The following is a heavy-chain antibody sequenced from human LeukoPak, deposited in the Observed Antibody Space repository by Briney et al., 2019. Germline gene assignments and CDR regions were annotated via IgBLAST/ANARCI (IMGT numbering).Heavy chain of an antibody. CDR1: GYTFTSYY. D-gene: IGHD3-3*01. V-gene: IGHV1-46*01. Sequence: ASVKVSCKASGYTFTSYYMHWVRQAPGQGLGWMGIINPSGGSTSYAQKFQGRVTMTRDTSTSTVYMELSSLRSEDTAVYYCARETLEFRSSMEWLLYTGSRGWFDPWGQGTLVTVSS. CDR2: INPSGGST. CDR3: ARETLEFRSSMEWLLYTGSRGWFDP. J-gene: IGHJ5*02.